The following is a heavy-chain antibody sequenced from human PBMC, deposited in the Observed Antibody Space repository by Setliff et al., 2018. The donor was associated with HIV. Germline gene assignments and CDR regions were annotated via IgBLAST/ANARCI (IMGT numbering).Heavy chain of an antibody. CDR1: GFKFDDYG. J-gene: IGHJ4*02. D-gene: IGHD3-22*01. CDR3: AKAPGWLFLSHY. CDR2: ISWSGSGI. V-gene: IGHV3-20*04. Sequence: PGGSLRLSCAASGFKFDDYGMSWVRQGPGKGLEWVAGISWSGSGIGCGDSVKGRFTISRDDDRNFLFLQMNSLRAEDTAIYYCAKAPGWLFLSHYWGQGTLVTVS.